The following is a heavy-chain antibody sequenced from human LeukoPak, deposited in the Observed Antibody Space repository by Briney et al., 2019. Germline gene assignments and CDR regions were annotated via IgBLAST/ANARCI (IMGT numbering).Heavy chain of an antibody. J-gene: IGHJ4*02. CDR3: AEVDSSGYQIDY. D-gene: IGHD3-22*01. V-gene: IGHV4-28*05. CDR1: GYSISTSNY. Sequence: SETLSLTCAVSGYSISTSNYWAWIRQPPGRGLEWIGHIYYSGGIYYNPSLKSRVTMSVDTSKNQFSLNLSSVTAADTAVYYCAEVDSSGYQIDYWGQGTLVTVSS. CDR2: IYYSGGI.